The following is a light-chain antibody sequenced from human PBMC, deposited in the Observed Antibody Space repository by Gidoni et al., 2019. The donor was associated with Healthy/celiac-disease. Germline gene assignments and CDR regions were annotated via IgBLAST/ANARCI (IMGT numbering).Light chain of an antibody. CDR3: QQYDNLPHT. CDR1: QDISNY. J-gene: IGKJ2*01. V-gene: IGKV1-33*01. Sequence: DIQMTQSPFSLSASVGDRVTITCQASQDISNYLNWYQQKPGKAPKLLIYDASNLETGVPSRFSGSGSGTDFTFTISSLQPEDIATYYCQQYDNLPHTFGQXTKLEIK. CDR2: DAS.